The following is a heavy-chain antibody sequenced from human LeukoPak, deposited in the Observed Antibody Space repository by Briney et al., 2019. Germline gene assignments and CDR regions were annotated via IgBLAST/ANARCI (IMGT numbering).Heavy chain of an antibody. CDR2: ISGSGGST. Sequence: GGSLRLSCAASGFTFSSYAMSWVRQAPGKGLEWVSAISGSGGSTYYADSVKGRFTISRDNSKNTLYLQMNSLRAEDTAVYYCAKPDLAADTGNYFDYWGQGTLVTVSS. CDR1: GFTFSSYA. J-gene: IGHJ4*02. CDR3: AKPDLAADTGNYFDY. V-gene: IGHV3-23*01. D-gene: IGHD6-13*01.